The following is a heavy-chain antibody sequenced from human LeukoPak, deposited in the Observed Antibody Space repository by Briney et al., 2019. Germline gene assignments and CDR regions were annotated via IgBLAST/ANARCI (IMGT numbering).Heavy chain of an antibody. CDR2: IMPLFGTA. CDR1: GGTFNNSA. Sequence: ASVNVSCKTSGGTFNNSAISWVRQAPGQGLEWLGGIMPLFGTAGYAQKFQGRVTITKDESTRTVYLELTSLTSDDTAVYYCARYVHGDYGSGWFDPWGQGTLVSVSS. V-gene: IGHV1-69*05. D-gene: IGHD4-17*01. CDR3: ARYVHGDYGSGWFDP. J-gene: IGHJ5*02.